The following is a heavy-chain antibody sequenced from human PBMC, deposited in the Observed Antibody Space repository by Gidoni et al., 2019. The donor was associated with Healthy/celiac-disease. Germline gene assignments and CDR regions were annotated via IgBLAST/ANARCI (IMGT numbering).Heavy chain of an antibody. CDR2: INHSGST. CDR1: GGSFSGYY. V-gene: IGHV4-34*01. J-gene: IGHJ5*02. D-gene: IGHD6-13*01. Sequence: QVQLQQWGAGLLKPSETLSLTCAVYGGSFSGYYWSWIRQPPGKGLEWIGEINHSGSTNYNPALKSRVTISVDTSKNQFSLKLSSVTAADTAVYYCASIVAAAGWFDPWGQGTLVTVSS. CDR3: ASIVAAAGWFDP.